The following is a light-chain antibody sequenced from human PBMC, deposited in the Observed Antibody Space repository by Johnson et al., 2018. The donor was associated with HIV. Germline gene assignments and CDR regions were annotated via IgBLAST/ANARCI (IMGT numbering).Light chain of an antibody. CDR1: SSNIGNSY. CDR3: GSWDSSLSSFV. CDR2: DNN. J-gene: IGLJ1*01. Sequence: QSVLTKSPSVSAAPGQKVTISCSGSSSNIGNSYVSWYQQLPGTAPKLLIYDNNKRHSEIPDRFSGSKSGTSATLGITGLQTGDKPDYYCGSWDSSLSSFVFGPGTKVTFL. V-gene: IGLV1-51*01.